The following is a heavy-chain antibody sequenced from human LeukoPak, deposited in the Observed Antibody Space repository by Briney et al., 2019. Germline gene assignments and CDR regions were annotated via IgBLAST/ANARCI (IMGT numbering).Heavy chain of an antibody. CDR2: IYYSGST. CDR1: GGSISSYY. V-gene: IGHV4-59*01. D-gene: IGHD4-17*01. Sequence: SETLSLTCTVSGGSISSYYWSWIRRPPGKGLEWIGYIYYSGSTNYNPSLKSRVTISVDTSKNQFSLKLSSVTAADTAVYYCARDLLRPYAFDIRGQGTMVTVSS. J-gene: IGHJ3*02. CDR3: ARDLLRPYAFDI.